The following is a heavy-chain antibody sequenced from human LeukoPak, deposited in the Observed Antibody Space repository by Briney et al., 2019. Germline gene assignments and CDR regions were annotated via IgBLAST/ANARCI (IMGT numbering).Heavy chain of an antibody. J-gene: IGHJ5*02. V-gene: IGHV4-59*01. Sequence: SETLSLTCTVSGGSISSYYWSWIRQPPGKGLEWVWFIYYSGSTNYNPSLKSRVTISVDTSKNQFSLKLSSVTAADTAVYYCARAQITTSGSNWFDPWGQGTLVTVSS. D-gene: IGHD4-11*01. CDR2: IYYSGST. CDR1: GGSISSYY. CDR3: ARAQITTSGSNWFDP.